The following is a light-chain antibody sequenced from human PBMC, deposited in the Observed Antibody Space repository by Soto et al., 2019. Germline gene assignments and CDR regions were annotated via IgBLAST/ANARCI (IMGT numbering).Light chain of an antibody. CDR1: SSNIGSNY. V-gene: IGLV1-47*01. J-gene: IGLJ2*01. Sequence: QSVLTQPPSASGAPGQTVTISCSGRSSNIGSNYVYWYQQLPETAPRLLLYRADQRPSGIPDRFSGSKSGTSASLAISGLRSEDEAVYYSAACDDTLSGLVFGGGTKLTVL. CDR3: AACDDTLSGLV. CDR2: RAD.